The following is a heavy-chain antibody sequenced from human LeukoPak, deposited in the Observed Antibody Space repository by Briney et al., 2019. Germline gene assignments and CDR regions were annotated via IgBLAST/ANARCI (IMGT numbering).Heavy chain of an antibody. D-gene: IGHD2-15*01. Sequence: AGSLRLSCAASGFTFSSYWMSWDRQAPGKGLEWVANIKQDGSEKYYVDSVKGRFTISRDNAKNSLYLQMNSLRAEDTAVYYCARIQRYCSGGSCYSDYGMDVWGQGTTVTVSS. V-gene: IGHV3-7*01. CDR2: IKQDGSEK. CDR1: GFTFSSYW. J-gene: IGHJ6*02. CDR3: ARIQRYCSGGSCYSDYGMDV.